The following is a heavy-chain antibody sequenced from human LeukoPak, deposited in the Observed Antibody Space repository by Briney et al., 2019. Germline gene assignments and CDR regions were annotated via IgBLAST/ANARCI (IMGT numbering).Heavy chain of an antibody. Sequence: PSETLSLICTVSGGSISSYYWSWIRQPPGKGLEWIGYIYYSGSTNYNPSLKSRVTISVDTSKNQFSLRLRSVTAADTAVYYCARVTGYMVEDYFDSWGQGTLVTVSS. D-gene: IGHD6-13*01. CDR1: GGSISSYY. V-gene: IGHV4-59*01. CDR3: ARVTGYMVEDYFDS. CDR2: IYYSGST. J-gene: IGHJ4*02.